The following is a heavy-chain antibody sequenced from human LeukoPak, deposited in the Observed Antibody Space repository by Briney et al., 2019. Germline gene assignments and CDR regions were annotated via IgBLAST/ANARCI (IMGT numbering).Heavy chain of an antibody. J-gene: IGHJ6*02. Sequence: GGSLRLSCAASGFTFSSYAMSWVRQAPGKGLEWVSAISGSGGSTYYADSVKGRFTISRDNSKNTLYLQINSLRAEDTAVYYCAKDRIVGATFYYYYGMDVWGQGTTVTVSS. CDR1: GFTFSSYA. V-gene: IGHV3-23*01. CDR3: AKDRIVGATFYYYYGMDV. CDR2: ISGSGGST. D-gene: IGHD1-26*01.